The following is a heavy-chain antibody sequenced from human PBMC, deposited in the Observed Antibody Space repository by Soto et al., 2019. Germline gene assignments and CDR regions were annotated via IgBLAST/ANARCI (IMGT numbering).Heavy chain of an antibody. CDR3: ARMCRGWFDP. V-gene: IGHV2-70*13. Sequence: ESGPTLVHPTQTLTLTCTFSGFSLSTSGMCVSWICQPPGKALEWLALIDWVDDKYYSRSLRTRLTISKDTSKNQVVLTLTNVDPLDTATYYCARMCRGWFDPWGQGTLVTVSS. CDR1: GFSLSTSGMC. J-gene: IGHJ5*02. D-gene: IGHD2-15*01. CDR2: IDWVDDK.